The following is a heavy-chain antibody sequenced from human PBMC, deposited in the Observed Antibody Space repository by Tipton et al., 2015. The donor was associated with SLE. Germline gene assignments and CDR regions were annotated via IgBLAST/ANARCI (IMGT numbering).Heavy chain of an antibody. CDR2: ISWNSGSI. CDR1: GFTFSSYA. Sequence: SLRLSCAASGFTFSSYAMSWVRQAPGKGLEWVSGISWNSGSIGYADSVKGRFTISRDNAKNSLYLHMNSLRAEDTAVYYCAREPDYWGQGTLVTVSS. J-gene: IGHJ4*02. V-gene: IGHV3-23*01. CDR3: AREPDY.